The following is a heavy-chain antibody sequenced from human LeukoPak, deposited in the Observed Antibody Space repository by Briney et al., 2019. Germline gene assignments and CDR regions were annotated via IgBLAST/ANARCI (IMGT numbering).Heavy chain of an antibody. Sequence: ASVKVSCKASGYTFTSYGISWVRQAPGQGLEWMGWISAYNGNTNYAQKLQGRVTMTTDTSTSTAYMELRSLRSDDTAVYYCAKNPQQLWLNYGGKETLFTVSS. CDR2: ISAYNGNT. CDR3: AKNPQQLWLNY. CDR1: GYTFTSYG. J-gene: IGHJ4*02. D-gene: IGHD5-18*01. V-gene: IGHV1-18*01.